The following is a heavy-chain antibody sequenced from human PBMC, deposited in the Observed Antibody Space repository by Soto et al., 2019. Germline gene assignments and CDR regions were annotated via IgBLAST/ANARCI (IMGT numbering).Heavy chain of an antibody. V-gene: IGHV4-4*07. CDR2: GYTSGKN. CDR1: GGSISSYY. J-gene: IGHJ6*01. Sequence: SETLSLTCTVSGGSISSYYWSWVRQPAGKGLEWIGRGYTSGKNNYNPSLKSFVTLSVDTSKNQFSLKLSSVTAADSAVYHWTRVRMVTVVRGAVERGKSYCGMGGWGNRTTVAVSS. D-gene: IGHD3-10*01. CDR3: TRVRMVTVVRGAVERGKSYCGMGG.